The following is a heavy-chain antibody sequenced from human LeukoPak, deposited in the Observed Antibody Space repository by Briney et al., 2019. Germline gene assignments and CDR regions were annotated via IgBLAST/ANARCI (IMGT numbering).Heavy chain of an antibody. CDR1: GFTVSSNY. CDR2: MYSGGST. D-gene: IGHD2-2*01. CDR3: AREQVVVGRGYYGMDV. J-gene: IGHJ6*02. V-gene: IGHV3-66*01. Sequence: GGSLRLSCAASGFTVSSNYMNWVRQAPGRGLEWVSVMYSGGSTFYGDSVKGRFTISRDNSMNTLYLQMNSLRVDDTAVYYCAREQVVVGRGYYGMDVWGQGTTVTVSS.